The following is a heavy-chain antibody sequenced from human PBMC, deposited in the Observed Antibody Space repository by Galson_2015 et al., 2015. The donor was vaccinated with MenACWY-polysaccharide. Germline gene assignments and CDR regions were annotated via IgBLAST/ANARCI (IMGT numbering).Heavy chain of an antibody. CDR1: GLIFSNAW. J-gene: IGHJ4*02. Sequence: SLRLSCAGSGLIFSNAWMNWVRQAPGKGLEWVGRIKSKPNGGIIEHAAPVKGRFTISRDDSKNTVYVQMNSLKTEDTAVYYCSTGDGHTTGFDYWGQGALVIVSS. CDR3: STGDGHTTGFDY. V-gene: IGHV3-15*01. CDR2: IKSKPNGGII. D-gene: IGHD2-8*02.